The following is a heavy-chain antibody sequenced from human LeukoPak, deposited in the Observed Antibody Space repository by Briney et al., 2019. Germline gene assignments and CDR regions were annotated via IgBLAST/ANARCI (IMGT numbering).Heavy chain of an antibody. CDR2: IYISGST. D-gene: IGHD2-15*01. J-gene: IGHJ4*02. Sequence: SETLSLTCTVSCPSINSHYWSWIRQPARKGLEWIGRIYISGSTNYNSSLQSRVTMSVDTSKHQFSLKLTSVTAAHTAVYYCARALNPLPGTYYFDYWGEGTLVTV. CDR3: ARALNPLPGTYYFDY. CDR1: CPSINSHY. V-gene: IGHV4-4*07.